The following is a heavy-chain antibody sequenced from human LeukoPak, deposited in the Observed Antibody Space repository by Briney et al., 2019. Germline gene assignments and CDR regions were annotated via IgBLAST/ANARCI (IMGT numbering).Heavy chain of an antibody. D-gene: IGHD5-18*01. Sequence: SETLSLTCAVYGGSFSGYYWSWIRQPPGKGLEWIGEINHSGSTNYNPSLKSRVTISVDTSKNQFSLGLSSVTAADTAVYYCARGAAGYSYGWGQGTLVTVSS. J-gene: IGHJ4*02. CDR1: GGSFSGYY. CDR2: INHSGST. V-gene: IGHV4-34*01. CDR3: ARGAAGYSYG.